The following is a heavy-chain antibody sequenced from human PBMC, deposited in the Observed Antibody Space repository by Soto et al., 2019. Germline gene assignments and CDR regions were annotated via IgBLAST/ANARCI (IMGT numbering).Heavy chain of an antibody. V-gene: IGHV3-30-3*01. J-gene: IGHJ4*02. CDR2: ISYDGSKK. D-gene: IGHD6-13*01. Sequence: QVQLVESGGGVVQPGRSLRLSCAASGFTFSSYAMHWVRQAPGKGLEWVAVISYDGSKKYYADSVKGRFTISRDKSKNTMYLQMNGLRAQDTGVYYCASEEARQPYFDYWGKGTLVSVSS. CDR1: GFTFSSYA. CDR3: ASEEARQPYFDY.